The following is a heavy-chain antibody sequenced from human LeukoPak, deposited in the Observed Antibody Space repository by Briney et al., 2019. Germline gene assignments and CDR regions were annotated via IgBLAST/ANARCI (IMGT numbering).Heavy chain of an antibody. V-gene: IGHV4-61*02. CDR3: VKSITSYYSDISGYYYDAFDV. CDR1: GGSISSGSYY. CDR2: IYTSGST. J-gene: IGHJ3*01. Sequence: PSQTLSLTCTVSGGSISSGSYYWSWIRQPAGKGLEWIGRIYTSGSTNYNPSLKSRVTISVDTSKNQFSLHLNSVTPEDTAVYYCVKSITSYYSDISGYYYDAFDVWGLGSMVTVSS. D-gene: IGHD3-22*01.